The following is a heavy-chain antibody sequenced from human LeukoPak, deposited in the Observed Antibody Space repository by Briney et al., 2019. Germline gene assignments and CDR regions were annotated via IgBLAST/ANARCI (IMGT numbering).Heavy chain of an antibody. V-gene: IGHV1-18*01. CDR3: ARDSTHYDFWSGYYSGYYYMDV. Sequence: GASVKVSCKASGYTFTSYGISWVRQAPGQGLEWMGWISAYNGNTNYAQKLQGRVTMTTDTSTSTAYMELRSLRSDDTAVYYCARDSTHYDFWSGYYSGYYYMDVWGKGTTVTVSS. J-gene: IGHJ6*03. CDR1: GYTFTSYG. D-gene: IGHD3-3*01. CDR2: ISAYNGNT.